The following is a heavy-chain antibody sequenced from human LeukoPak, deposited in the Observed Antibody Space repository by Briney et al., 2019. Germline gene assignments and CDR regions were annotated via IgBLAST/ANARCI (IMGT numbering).Heavy chain of an antibody. CDR1: GDSISSYY. V-gene: IGHV4-59*01. J-gene: IGHJ4*02. CDR3: ASTSGWYFYFDY. CDR2: IYYSGST. D-gene: IGHD6-19*01. Sequence: SETLSLTCTVSGDSISSYYWSWIRQPPGKGLEWIGYIYYSGSTNYNPSLKSRVTISVDTSKNQFSLKLSSVTAADTAVSYCASTSGWYFYFDYWGQGTLVTVSS.